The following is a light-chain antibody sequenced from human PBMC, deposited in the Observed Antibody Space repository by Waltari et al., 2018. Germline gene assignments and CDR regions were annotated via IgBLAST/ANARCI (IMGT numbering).Light chain of an antibody. V-gene: IGKV4-1*01. Sequence: DIVMTQSPDSLTVSLGERATINCKSSQSVLFSSNNKNYLAWYQQKPGQPPKLLIYWASTRESGVPDRFSDSGSGTDFTLTISSLQAEDVAVYYCQQYYDTLYTFGQGTKLEIK. J-gene: IGKJ2*01. CDR1: QSVLFSSNNKNY. CDR3: QQYYDTLYT. CDR2: WAS.